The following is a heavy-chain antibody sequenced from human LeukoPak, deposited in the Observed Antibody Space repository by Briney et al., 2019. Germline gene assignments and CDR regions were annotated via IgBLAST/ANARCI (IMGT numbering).Heavy chain of an antibody. V-gene: IGHV4-59*11. CDR1: GGSISSHY. D-gene: IGHD3-22*01. CDR2: IYYSGST. CDR3: ARVAYYYDPYYYYYMDV. J-gene: IGHJ6*03. Sequence: SETLSLTCTVSGGSISSHYWSRIRQPPGKGLEWIGYIYYSGSTNYNPSLKSRVTISVDTSKNQFSLKLSSVTAADTAVYYCARVAYYYDPYYYYYMDVWGKGTTVTVSS.